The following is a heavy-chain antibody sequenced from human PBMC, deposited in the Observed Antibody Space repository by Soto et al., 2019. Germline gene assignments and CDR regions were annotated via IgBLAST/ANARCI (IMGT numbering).Heavy chain of an antibody. CDR1: GFTFSDHY. D-gene: IGHD2-2*02. V-gene: IGHV3-23*04. J-gene: IGHJ4*02. CDR2: ISGSGGST. Sequence: EVQLVESGGGLVQPGGSLRLSCAASGFTFSDHYMDWVRQAPGKGLEWVSAISGSGGSTYYADSVKGRFTISRDNSKNTLYLQMNSLRAEDTAVYYCAKSSTPYCSSTSCYTPFDYWGQGTLVTVSS. CDR3: AKSSTPYCSSTSCYTPFDY.